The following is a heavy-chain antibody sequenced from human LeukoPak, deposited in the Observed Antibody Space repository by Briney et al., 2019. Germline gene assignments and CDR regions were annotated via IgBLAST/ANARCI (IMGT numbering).Heavy chain of an antibody. CDR2: IYYSGST. CDR1: GGSISSGDYY. Sequence: SETLSLTCTVSGGSISSGDYYWSWIRQPPGKGLVGIGYIYYSGSTYYNPSLKSRVTISVDTSKNQFSLKLSSVTAADTAVYYCAREIKQYLLLSYYYYYMDVWGKGTTVTVSS. J-gene: IGHJ6*03. V-gene: IGHV4-30-4*08. D-gene: IGHD2-2*01. CDR3: AREIKQYLLLSYYYYYMDV.